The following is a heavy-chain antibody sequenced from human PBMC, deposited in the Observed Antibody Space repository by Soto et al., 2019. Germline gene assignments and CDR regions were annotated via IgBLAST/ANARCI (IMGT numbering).Heavy chain of an antibody. V-gene: IGHV4-34*01. Sequence: SETLSLTCAVYGGSFSDYYWSWIRQPPGKGLEWIGEINHSGSTNYNPSLKSRVTISVDTSRKQFSLKVSSVTAADIAVYYCARGDSSGWYSPFSWGQGTLVTVSS. CDR1: GGSFSDYY. CDR2: INHSGST. D-gene: IGHD6-19*01. J-gene: IGHJ5*02. CDR3: ARGDSSGWYSPFS.